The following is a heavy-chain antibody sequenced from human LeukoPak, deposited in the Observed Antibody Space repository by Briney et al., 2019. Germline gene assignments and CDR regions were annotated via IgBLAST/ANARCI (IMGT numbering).Heavy chain of an antibody. CDR3: ARGLPESVWSV. CDR2: IYFSGTT. D-gene: IGHD1-1*01. J-gene: IGHJ6*02. CDR1: LDSINAYY. V-gene: IGHV4-59*12. Sequence: SETLSLAFTVSLDSINAYYWGWIRQPPGKGGEWIGYIYFSGTTKHNPPLESRVTISVDTSKTPFSLILRSVTAGDTAVYYCARGLPESVWSVWGQRTTVTVSS.